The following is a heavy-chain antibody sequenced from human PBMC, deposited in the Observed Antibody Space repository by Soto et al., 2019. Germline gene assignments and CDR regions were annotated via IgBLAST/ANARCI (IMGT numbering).Heavy chain of an antibody. J-gene: IGHJ3*02. Sequence: QVQLVQSGAEVKKPGSSVKVSCKASGGTFSSYTINWFRQAPGQGLAWVGRIIPVLGLRDYAQNFQGRVTITADKSTSTAYMELSSLSSEDTAVYYCARDLQLDRRDLHDAFDIWGQGTMVTVS. V-gene: IGHV1-69*08. CDR3: ARDLQLDRRDLHDAFDI. D-gene: IGHD1-1*01. CDR1: GGTFSSYT. CDR2: IIPVLGLR.